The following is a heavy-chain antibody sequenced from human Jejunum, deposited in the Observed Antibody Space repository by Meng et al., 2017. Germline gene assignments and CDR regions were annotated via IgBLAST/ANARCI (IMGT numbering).Heavy chain of an antibody. CDR2: LHGDGSGP. V-gene: IGHV3-74*01. CDR1: GFIFNNYQ. CDR3: VRDNYGPDY. D-gene: IGHD3-10*01. J-gene: IGHJ4*02. Sequence: VQLVESGGGVVQLGGSLRLSCAASGFIFNNYQMHWLRQAPGEGLVWVSRLHGDGSGPIYADSVKGRFTISRDNAKNTLDLQMNSLRLDDTAVYYCVRDNYGPDYWGQGTLVTVSS.